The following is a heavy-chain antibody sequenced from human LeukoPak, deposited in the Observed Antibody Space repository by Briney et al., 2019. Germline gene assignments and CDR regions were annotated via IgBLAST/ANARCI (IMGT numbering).Heavy chain of an antibody. CDR1: GGSISSYY. J-gene: IGHJ4*02. Sequence: SETLSLTCTVSGGSISSYYWSWIRQPPGKGLEWIGYIYYSGSTNYNPSLKSRVTTSVDTSKNQFSLKLSSVTAADTAVYYCASRRSLAAAGPFDYWGQGTLVTVS. V-gene: IGHV4-59*12. D-gene: IGHD6-13*01. CDR3: ASRRSLAAAGPFDY. CDR2: IYYSGST.